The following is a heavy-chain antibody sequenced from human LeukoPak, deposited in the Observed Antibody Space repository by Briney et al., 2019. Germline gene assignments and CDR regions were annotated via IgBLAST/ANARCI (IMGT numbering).Heavy chain of an antibody. D-gene: IGHD6-19*01. CDR1: GFTLSSYA. V-gene: IGHV3-23*01. J-gene: IGHJ4*02. Sequence: PGGSLRLSCAASGFTLSSYAMSWVRQAPGKGLEWVSGISGSGRTTYYADSVKGRFIISRDNSKNTLYLQMNSLRAEDTAIYYCAKLPDIVVTGGSDCWGQGTLVTVSS. CDR2: ISGSGRTT. CDR3: AKLPDIVVTGGSDC.